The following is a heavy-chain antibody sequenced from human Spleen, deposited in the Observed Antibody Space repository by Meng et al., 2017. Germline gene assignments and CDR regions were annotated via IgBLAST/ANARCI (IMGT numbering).Heavy chain of an antibody. Sequence: QVNQVHAGAEVHEHGDSVKVSCNASGYTFTAYYRHWVRQAPGQGLQWMGWINPNSGGTNYAQRFQDRVTMTRDTSISTAYMELSRLRSDDTAMYYCTRDRWFGNNWFDPWGQGTLVTVSS. CDR3: TRDRWFGNNWFDP. CDR2: INPNSGGT. J-gene: IGHJ5*02. CDR1: GYTFTAYY. D-gene: IGHD3-10*01. V-gene: IGHV1-2*02.